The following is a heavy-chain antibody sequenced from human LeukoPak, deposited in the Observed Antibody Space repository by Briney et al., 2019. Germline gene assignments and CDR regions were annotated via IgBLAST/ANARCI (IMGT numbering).Heavy chain of an antibody. Sequence: GGSLRLSCAASGFTFSSYGMHWVRQAPGKGLEWVAVISYDGSNKYYADSVKGRFTISRDDSKNTLYLQMNSLRAEDTAVYYCATGRPGYDFWSGYYFDYWGQGTLVTVSS. CDR1: GFTFSSYG. CDR2: ISYDGSNK. CDR3: ATGRPGYDFWSGYYFDY. V-gene: IGHV3-30*03. J-gene: IGHJ4*02. D-gene: IGHD3-3*01.